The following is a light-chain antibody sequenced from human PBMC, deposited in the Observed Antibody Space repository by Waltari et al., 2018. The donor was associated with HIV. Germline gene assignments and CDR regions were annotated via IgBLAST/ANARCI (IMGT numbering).Light chain of an antibody. J-gene: IGLJ7*01. Sequence: QSVLTQPPSASGTPGQRVTIPCPGSTSNIGSNYVHWYQHLPGTAPKLLIYGLNERPSGVSDRFSGSKSGTSASLAISGLRSEDEGDYSCAAWDDSLGGPVFGGGTQLTVL. CDR1: TSNIGSNY. CDR2: GLN. V-gene: IGLV1-47*01. CDR3: AAWDDSLGGPV.